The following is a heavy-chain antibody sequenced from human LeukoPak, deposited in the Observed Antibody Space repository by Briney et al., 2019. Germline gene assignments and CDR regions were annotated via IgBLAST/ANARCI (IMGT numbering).Heavy chain of an antibody. J-gene: IGHJ4*02. D-gene: IGHD6-13*01. V-gene: IGHV3-33*08. CDR1: GFTFSSYA. Sequence: PGGSLRLSCAASGFTFSSYAMSWVRQAPDKGLEWVAVIYYDGSTTYYADSVKGRFTISRDNSMSTLYLQMNSLRAEDTAVYYCATGPQSAAAGIFDYWGQGTLVTVSS. CDR2: IYYDGSTT. CDR3: ATGPQSAAAGIFDY.